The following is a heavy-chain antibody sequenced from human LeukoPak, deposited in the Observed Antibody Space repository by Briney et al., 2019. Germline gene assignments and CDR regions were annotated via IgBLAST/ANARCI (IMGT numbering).Heavy chain of an antibody. J-gene: IGHJ4*02. D-gene: IGHD6-13*01. CDR1: GFTLSSNY. CDR3: ARESIAAAGTALFDY. CDR2: IYSGGST. V-gene: IGHV3-53*01. Sequence: GGSLRLSCAASGFTLSSNYMSWVRQAPGKGLEWVSVIYSGGSTYYADSVKGRFTISRDNSKNTLYLQMNSLRAEDTAVYYCARESIAAAGTALFDYWGQGALVTVSS.